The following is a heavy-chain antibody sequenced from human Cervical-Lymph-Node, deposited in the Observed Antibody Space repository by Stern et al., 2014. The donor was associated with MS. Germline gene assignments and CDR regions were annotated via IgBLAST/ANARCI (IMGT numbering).Heavy chain of an antibody. Sequence: QLQLQESGPGLVKPSETLSLTCTVSGGSVSSGTYYWSWIRQPPGKGLEWIGYVYYSGSTNYTPSLKSRVTISVDTTKNQFSLKLSSVTAADTAVYYCARCGQRYGSYYYYGMDVWGQWATVTVSS. V-gene: IGHV4-61*01. J-gene: IGHJ6*02. CDR1: GGSVSSGTYY. CDR2: VYYSGST. CDR3: ARCGQRYGSYYYYGMDV. D-gene: IGHD2-21*01.